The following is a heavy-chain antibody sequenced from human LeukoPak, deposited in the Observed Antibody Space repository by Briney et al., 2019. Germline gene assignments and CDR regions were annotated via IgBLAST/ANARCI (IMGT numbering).Heavy chain of an antibody. CDR2: IYYSGST. J-gene: IGHJ4*02. CDR3: ARSPTLDVGADY. D-gene: IGHD3-10*01. CDR1: GGSISTNY. V-gene: IGHV4-59*01. Sequence: SETLSLTCTVPGGSISTNYWSWIRQPPGKGLEWIGYIYYSGSTNYNPSLKSRVTISVDTYKNQFSLKLSSVTAADTAVYYCARSPTLDVGADYWGQGTLVTVSS.